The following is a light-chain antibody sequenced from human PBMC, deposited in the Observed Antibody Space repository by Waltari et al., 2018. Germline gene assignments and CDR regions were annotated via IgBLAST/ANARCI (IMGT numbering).Light chain of an antibody. V-gene: IGLV2-14*03. CDR1: SSDIGASNF. CDR3: GSYRGSNIYV. Sequence: QSALTQPASVSGSPGQSITISCTGPSSDIGASNFVSWYQQHPGKVPRVIIYNVNERPSRISSRFSGSKSGNTASLTISGLQPDDEADYYCGSYRGSNIYVFGTGTKVTVL. CDR2: NVN. J-gene: IGLJ1*01.